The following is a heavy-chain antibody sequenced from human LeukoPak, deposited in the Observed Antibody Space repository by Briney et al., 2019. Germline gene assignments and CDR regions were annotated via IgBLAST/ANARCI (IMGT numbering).Heavy chain of an antibody. J-gene: IGHJ4*02. CDR2: QDGNNK. CDR1: GFTFSSYT. CDR3: ARDDRGYSGYHFDH. D-gene: IGHD5-12*01. Sequence: GGSLRLSCAASGFTFSSYTFHWVRQAPGKGLEWVAVQDGNNKYYTDSVKGRFTISRDNSKNTLYLQMNSLRAEDTAVYYCARDDRGYSGYHFDHWGQGALVTVSS. V-gene: IGHV3-30-3*01.